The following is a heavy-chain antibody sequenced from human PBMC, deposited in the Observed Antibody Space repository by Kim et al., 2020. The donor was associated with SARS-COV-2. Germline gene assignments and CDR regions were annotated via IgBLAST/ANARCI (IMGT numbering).Heavy chain of an antibody. Sequence: NYNPSLKSRVTISVDTSKNQFSLKLSSVTAADTAVYYCARDGLWFGELMHWGQGTLVTVSS. J-gene: IGHJ4*02. V-gene: IGHV4-34*01. CDR3: ARDGLWFGELMH. D-gene: IGHD3-10*01.